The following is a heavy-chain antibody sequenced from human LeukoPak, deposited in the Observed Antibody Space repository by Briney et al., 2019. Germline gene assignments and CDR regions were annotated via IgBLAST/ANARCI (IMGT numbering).Heavy chain of an antibody. J-gene: IGHJ4*02. Sequence: GGSLRLSCAASGFTFSSYSMNWVRQAPGKGLEWVSSISSSSSYIYYADSVKGRFTISRDNAKNSLYLQMNSLRAEDTAVYYCASRQTYYDILTGYFPPDYWGQGTLVTVSS. CDR1: GFTFSSYS. CDR3: ASRQTYYDILTGYFPPDY. CDR2: ISSSSSYI. D-gene: IGHD3-9*01. V-gene: IGHV3-21*01.